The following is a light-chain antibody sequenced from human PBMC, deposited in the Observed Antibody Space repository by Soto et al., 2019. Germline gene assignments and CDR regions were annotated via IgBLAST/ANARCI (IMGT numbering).Light chain of an antibody. CDR3: NSYTSSSTYV. J-gene: IGLJ1*01. Sequence: QSVLTQPASVSGSPGQSITISCTGTSSDVGGFNYVSWYQQHPGKAPKLMIYDVTNRPSGASYRFSGSKSGNTVSLTISGLQAEDEADYYCNSYTSSSTYVFGTGTKVTVL. CDR2: DVT. CDR1: SSDVGGFNY. V-gene: IGLV2-14*03.